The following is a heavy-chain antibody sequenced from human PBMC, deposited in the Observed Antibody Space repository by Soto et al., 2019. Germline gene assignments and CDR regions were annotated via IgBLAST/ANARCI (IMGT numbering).Heavy chain of an antibody. CDR3: ARAYDSSGYYSFGAFDI. Sequence: SETLSLTCTVSGGSISSGGYYWSWIRQHPGKGLEWIGYIYYSGSTYYNPSLKSRVTISVDTSKNQFSLKLSSVTAADTAVYYCARAYDSSGYYSFGAFDIWGQGTMVT. J-gene: IGHJ3*02. D-gene: IGHD3-22*01. CDR2: IYYSGST. CDR1: GGSISSGGYY. V-gene: IGHV4-30-4*01.